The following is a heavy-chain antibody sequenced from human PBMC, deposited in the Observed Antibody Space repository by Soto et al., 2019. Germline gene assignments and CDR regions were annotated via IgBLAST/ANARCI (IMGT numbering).Heavy chain of an antibody. Sequence: EVQLVESGGGLVKPGGSLRLSCAASGFTFSSYSMNWVRQAPGKGLEWVSSISSSSSYIYYADSVKGRFTISRDNAKNSLYLQMNSLRAEATAVYYCARDILHGRDGYLVWGQGTLVTVSS. CDR1: GFTFSSYS. CDR3: ARDILHGRDGYLV. V-gene: IGHV3-21*01. J-gene: IGHJ4*02. CDR2: ISSSSSYI. D-gene: IGHD5-12*01.